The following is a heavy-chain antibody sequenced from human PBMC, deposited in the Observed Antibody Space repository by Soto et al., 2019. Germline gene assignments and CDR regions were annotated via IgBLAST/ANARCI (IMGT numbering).Heavy chain of an antibody. J-gene: IGHJ3*01. CDR3: ARGSRLGSGSLRPGPSDIFDV. CDR2: IGTTGDT. V-gene: IGHV3-13*04. Sequence: EVQLVESGGGLIQPGGSLRLSREASGFKFRVYDMHWVRQPAGKGLEWVSAIGTTGDTYYSGSVRGRFTISRDDVESSLYLRLNSLTVGDTAVYYCARGSRLGSGSLRPGPSDIFDVWGQGTTVTVSS. D-gene: IGHD3-10*01. CDR1: GFKFRVYD.